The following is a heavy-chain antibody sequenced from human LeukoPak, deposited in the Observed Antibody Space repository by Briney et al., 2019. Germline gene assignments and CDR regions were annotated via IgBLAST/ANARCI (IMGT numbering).Heavy chain of an antibody. V-gene: IGHV3-48*01. Sequence: GGSLRLSCAASGFTFSSYSMNWVRQAPGKGLEWVSYISSSSSTIYYADSVKGRFTISRGNAKNSLYLQMNSLRAEDTAVYYCARDRYDILTGYRYFDYWGQGTLVTVSS. CDR3: ARDRYDILTGYRYFDY. CDR1: GFTFSSYS. D-gene: IGHD3-9*01. J-gene: IGHJ4*02. CDR2: ISSSSSTI.